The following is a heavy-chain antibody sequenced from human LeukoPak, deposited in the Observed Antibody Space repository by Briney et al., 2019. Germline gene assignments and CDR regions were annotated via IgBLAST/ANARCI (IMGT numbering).Heavy chain of an antibody. CDR2: INPNSGGT. J-gene: IGHJ4*02. D-gene: IGHD3-10*01. CDR3: ARASMVRGVKE. CDR1: GYTFTGYY. Sequence: ASVKVSCRASGYTFTGYYMHWVRQAPGQGLGWMGRINPNSGGTNYAQKFQGRVTMTRDTSLSTAYMELSRLRSDDTAVYYCARASMVRGVKEWGQGTLVTVSS. V-gene: IGHV1-2*06.